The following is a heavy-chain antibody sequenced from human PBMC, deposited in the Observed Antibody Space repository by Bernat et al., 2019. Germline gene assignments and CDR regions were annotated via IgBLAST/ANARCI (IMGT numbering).Heavy chain of an antibody. D-gene: IGHD6-13*01. CDR3: TIVWGVRGYSRSWYPPFDY. Sequence: EVQLVESGGGLVQPGRSLRLSCTASGFTFGDYAMSWFRQAPGKGLEWVGGIRSKAYGGTTEYAASVKGRFTISRDDSKSIAYLQMNSLKTEDTAVYYCTIVWGVRGYSRSWYPPFDYWGQGPLVTVSS. J-gene: IGHJ4*02. CDR1: GFTFGDYA. V-gene: IGHV3-49*03. CDR2: IRSKAYGGTT.